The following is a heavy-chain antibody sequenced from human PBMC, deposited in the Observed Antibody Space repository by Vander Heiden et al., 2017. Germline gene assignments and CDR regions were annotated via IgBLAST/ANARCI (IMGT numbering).Heavy chain of an antibody. Sequence: QAQLVQSGAAVKKPGASVKVSCKASGYPFTGYYMHWVRQPPGQGLEWMGWINPNSGGTNYAQKFQGRVTMTRDTSISTAYMELSRLRSDDTAVYYCARDRRDIVVVVADADGHFDYWGQGTLVTVSS. V-gene: IGHV1-2*02. D-gene: IGHD2-15*01. CDR2: INPNSGGT. CDR3: ARDRRDIVVVVADADGHFDY. J-gene: IGHJ4*02. CDR1: GYPFTGYY.